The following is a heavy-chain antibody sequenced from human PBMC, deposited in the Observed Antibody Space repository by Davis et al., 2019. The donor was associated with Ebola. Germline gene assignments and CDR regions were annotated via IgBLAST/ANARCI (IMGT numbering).Heavy chain of an antibody. CDR3: ASTYCSSTSCYVVYGMDV. Sequence: ASVKVSCKASGYTFTGYYMHWVRQAPGQGLEWMGIINPSGGSTSYAQKFQGRVTMTRDTSTSTVYMELSSLRSEDTAVYYCASTYCSSTSCYVVYGMDVWGQGTTVTVSS. V-gene: IGHV1-46*01. D-gene: IGHD2-2*01. CDR2: INPSGGST. CDR1: GYTFTGYY. J-gene: IGHJ6*02.